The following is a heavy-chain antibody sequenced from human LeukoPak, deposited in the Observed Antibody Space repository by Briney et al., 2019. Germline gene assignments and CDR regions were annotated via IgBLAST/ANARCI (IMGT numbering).Heavy chain of an antibody. CDR1: GFTFSSYA. J-gene: IGHJ6*02. D-gene: IGHD1-26*01. CDR3: AKDAVGASSTRLNFGLDV. V-gene: IGHV3-23*01. Sequence: GGSLRLSCAASGFTFSSYAMSWVRQAPGKGLEWVSAISGSGGSTYYADFVKGRFTISRDNSNNTLYLEMYSLRAEDTAVYYCAKDAVGASSTRLNFGLDVWGQGTTVIVSS. CDR2: ISGSGGST.